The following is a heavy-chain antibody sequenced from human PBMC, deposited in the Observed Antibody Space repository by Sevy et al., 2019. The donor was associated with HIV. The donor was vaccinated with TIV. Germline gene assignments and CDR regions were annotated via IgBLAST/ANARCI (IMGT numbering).Heavy chain of an antibody. CDR2: IWSDGSIK. CDR1: GFSFSNYG. Sequence: GGSLRLSCVASGFSFSNYGMHWVRQAPGKGLEWVAAIWSDGSIKYYADSVRGRFAISRDNSKNTAYLQMNSLRVEDTAIYSCARESGSNWYFDLWGRGTLVTVSS. J-gene: IGHJ2*01. D-gene: IGHD1-26*01. CDR3: ARESGSNWYFDL. V-gene: IGHV3-33*01.